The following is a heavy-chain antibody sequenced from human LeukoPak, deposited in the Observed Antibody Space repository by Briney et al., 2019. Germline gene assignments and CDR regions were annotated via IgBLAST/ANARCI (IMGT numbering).Heavy chain of an antibody. Sequence: GGSLRLSCAASGFTFSSYAMHWVRQAPGKGLGWVAVISYDGSNKYYADSVKGRFTISRDNSKNTLYLQMNSLRAEDTAVYYCARGGSYGNFDYWGQGTLVTVSS. CDR1: GFTFSSYA. V-gene: IGHV3-30*04. J-gene: IGHJ4*02. CDR2: ISYDGSNK. D-gene: IGHD5-18*01. CDR3: ARGGSYGNFDY.